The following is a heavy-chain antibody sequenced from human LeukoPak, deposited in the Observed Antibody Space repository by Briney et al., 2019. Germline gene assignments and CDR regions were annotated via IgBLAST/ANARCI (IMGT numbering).Heavy chain of an antibody. D-gene: IGHD1-26*01. V-gene: IGHV1-2*02. CDR2: INPNSGGT. CDR3: ARLPGGYYYYMDV. CDR1: GYTFTDFY. Sequence: ASVKVSCKASGYTFTDFYMLWVRQAPGQGLEWLGWINPNSGGTDYAQKFQGRVTMTRDTSISTAYMELSRLRSDDTAVYYCARLPGGYYYYMDVWGKGTTVTVSS. J-gene: IGHJ6*03.